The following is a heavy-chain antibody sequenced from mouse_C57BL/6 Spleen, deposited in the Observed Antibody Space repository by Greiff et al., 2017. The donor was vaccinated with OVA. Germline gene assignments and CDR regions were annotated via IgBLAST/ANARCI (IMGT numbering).Heavy chain of an antibody. Sequence: QVQLKQSGAELVKPGASVKISCKASGYTFTDYYINWVKQRPRQGLEWIGKIGPGSGSTYYNEKFKGKATLTADKSSSTAYMQLSSLTSEDSAVYFCARSPYDYDGGGYAMDYWGQGTSVTVSS. D-gene: IGHD2-4*01. CDR3: ARSPYDYDGGGYAMDY. CDR2: IGPGSGST. V-gene: IGHV1-77*01. J-gene: IGHJ4*01. CDR1: GYTFTDYY.